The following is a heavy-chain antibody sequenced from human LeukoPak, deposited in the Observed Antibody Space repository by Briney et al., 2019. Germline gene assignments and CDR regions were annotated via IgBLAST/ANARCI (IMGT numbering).Heavy chain of an antibody. V-gene: IGHV4-61*03. J-gene: IGHJ5*02. CDR3: ARAPPRGGWFDP. CDR1: SFGDYG. CDR2: IHYSGST. Sequence: SFGDYGMSWIRQAPGKGLEWIGYIHYSGSTTYNNYHPSLKSRVTISLDTSKNHFSLRLNSVTAADTAVYFCARAPPRGGWFDPWGQGTLVTVSS. D-gene: IGHD3-10*01.